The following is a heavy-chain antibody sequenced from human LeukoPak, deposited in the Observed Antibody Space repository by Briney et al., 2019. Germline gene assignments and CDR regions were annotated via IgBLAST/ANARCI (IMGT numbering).Heavy chain of an antibody. CDR1: GGSISGHY. Sequence: SETLSLTCNVSGGSISGHYWSWIRQPPGKGLEWIGYIYYSGSTNYNPSLKSRVTISVDTSKNQFSLKLSSVTAADTAVYYCARAFYPGYYSYMAVWGKGTTVTVSS. CDR2: IYYSGST. J-gene: IGHJ6*03. D-gene: IGHD3-3*02. CDR3: ARAFYPGYYSYMAV. V-gene: IGHV4-59*11.